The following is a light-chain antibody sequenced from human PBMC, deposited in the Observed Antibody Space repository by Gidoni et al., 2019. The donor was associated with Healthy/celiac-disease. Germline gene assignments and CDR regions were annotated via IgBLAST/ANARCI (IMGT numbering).Light chain of an antibody. V-gene: IGLV3-19*01. Sequence: SSELTQDPAVSVALGQTVRITCQGDSLRSYYASWYQQKPGQAPVLVIYGKNNRPSGIPDRFSGSSSGNTASLTITGAQAEDEADYYCNSRDSSGNHSFGGGTKLXVX. CDR3: NSRDSSGNHS. CDR2: GKN. CDR1: SLRSYY. J-gene: IGLJ2*01.